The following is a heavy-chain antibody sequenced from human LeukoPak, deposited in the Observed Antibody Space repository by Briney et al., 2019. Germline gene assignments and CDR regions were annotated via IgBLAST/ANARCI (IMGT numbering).Heavy chain of an antibody. CDR1: GFSFDNYA. Sequence: GESLSLSWAVAGFSFDNYAMHWVRQAPGKGLEWVSGISWNSGSIGYADSVKGRFSISRDNAKHSPYLQMNRLRAERTAVYYRAKSVGYSYDQYFDYWGQEPLVTVSS. CDR2: ISWNSGSI. V-gene: IGHV3-9*01. D-gene: IGHD5-18*01. CDR3: AKSVGYSYDQYFDY. J-gene: IGHJ4*02.